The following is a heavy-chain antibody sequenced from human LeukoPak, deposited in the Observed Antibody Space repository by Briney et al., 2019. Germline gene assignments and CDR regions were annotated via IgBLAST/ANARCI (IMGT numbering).Heavy chain of an antibody. V-gene: IGHV1-2*02. CDR2: IDPDSGAT. D-gene: IGHD2-15*01. J-gene: IGHJ4*01. CDR3: ASPSLGHCSSGICYEGDF. Sequence: ASVKVSCKASGYTFHAYYMHWVRQAAGQGLEWMGKIDPDSGATTYAQKFLGRVTMTRDTSITTVYMELSGLRSDDTAVYFCASPSLGHCSSGICYEGDFWGHGTLVTVSS. CDR1: GYTFHAYY.